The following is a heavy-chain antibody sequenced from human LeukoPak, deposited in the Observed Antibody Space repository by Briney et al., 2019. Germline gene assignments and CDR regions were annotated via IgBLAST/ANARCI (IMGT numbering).Heavy chain of an antibody. J-gene: IGHJ5*02. D-gene: IGHD6-19*01. Sequence: PSETLSLTCTVSGGSISSYYWSWIRQPPGKGLEWIGYIYYSGSTNYNPSLKSRVTISVDTSKNQFSPKLSSVTAADTAVYYCARDQDSSGWYTSGGWFDPWGQGTLVTVSS. CDR3: ARDQDSSGWYTSGGWFDP. V-gene: IGHV4-59*01. CDR1: GGSISSYY. CDR2: IYYSGST.